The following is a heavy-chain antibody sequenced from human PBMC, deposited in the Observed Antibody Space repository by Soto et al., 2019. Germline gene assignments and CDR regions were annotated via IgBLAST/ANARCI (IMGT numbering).Heavy chain of an antibody. CDR1: GYSFTSYW. D-gene: IGHD3-3*01. V-gene: IGHV5-51*01. J-gene: IGHJ6*04. Sequence: PGVSLKISCKGSGYSFTSYWIGWVRQMPVKGLEWMGIIYPGDSDTRYSPSFQGQITISADKSISTAYLQWSSLTASDTAIYSCASLPVRPDFWSIYYYYYGMDVWGKGTTVTVSS. CDR3: ASLPVRPDFWSIYYYYYGMDV. CDR2: IYPGDSDT.